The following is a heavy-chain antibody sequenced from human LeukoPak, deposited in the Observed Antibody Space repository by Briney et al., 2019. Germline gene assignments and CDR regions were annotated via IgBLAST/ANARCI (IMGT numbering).Heavy chain of an antibody. Sequence: PGGSLRLSCAASGFTFSSYAMSWVRQAPGKGLEWVSGVSGSGGSTYYADSVKGRFTISRDNSKSTLFLQMNSLRADDTAIYYCVKGRSGWYEGLDYWGQGILVTVSS. CDR1: GFTFSSYA. V-gene: IGHV3-23*01. J-gene: IGHJ4*02. CDR2: VSGSGGST. D-gene: IGHD6-19*01. CDR3: VKGRSGWYEGLDY.